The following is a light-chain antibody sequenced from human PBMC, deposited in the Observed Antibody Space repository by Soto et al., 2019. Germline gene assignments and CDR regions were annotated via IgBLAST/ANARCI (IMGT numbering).Light chain of an antibody. CDR2: DAS. V-gene: IGKV1-33*01. J-gene: IGKJ5*01. CDR3: QHNDNLPPVNT. CDR1: QDISNY. Sequence: DIQMTQSPSSLSASVGDRVTITCQASQDISNYLNWYQQKPGRAPKLLIYDASNLETGVPSRFSGSGSGTDFTFTISSRQAEANATYNCQHNDNLPPVNTFGQGTQLDIK.